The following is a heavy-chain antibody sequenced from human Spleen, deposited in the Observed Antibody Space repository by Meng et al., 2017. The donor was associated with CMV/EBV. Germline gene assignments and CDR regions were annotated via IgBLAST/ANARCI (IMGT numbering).Heavy chain of an antibody. Sequence: GGSLRLSCAASGFTFSSYGMYWVRQAPGKGLEWVAFIWYDGSNKYHADSVKGRFTISRDNSKNTLYLQMNSLRVEDTAVYHCAKRGGYCSSTSCLPDYWGQGTLVTVSS. CDR2: IWYDGSNK. D-gene: IGHD2-2*01. CDR1: GFTFSSYG. CDR3: AKRGGYCSSTSCLPDY. J-gene: IGHJ4*02. V-gene: IGHV3-30*02.